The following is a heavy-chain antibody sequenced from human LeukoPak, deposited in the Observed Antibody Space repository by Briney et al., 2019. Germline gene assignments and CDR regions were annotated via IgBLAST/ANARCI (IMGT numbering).Heavy chain of an antibody. V-gene: IGHV3-23*01. CDR1: GFTFSSYA. D-gene: IGHD3-22*01. CDR3: AEDVTYYYDSSGPFDY. CDR2: ISGSGGST. J-gene: IGHJ4*02. Sequence: GGSLRLSCAASGFTFSSYAMSWVRQAPGKGLEWVSAISGSGGSTYYADSVKGRFTISRDNSKNTLYLQMNSLRAEDTAVYYCAEDVTYYYDSSGPFDYWGQGTLVTVSS.